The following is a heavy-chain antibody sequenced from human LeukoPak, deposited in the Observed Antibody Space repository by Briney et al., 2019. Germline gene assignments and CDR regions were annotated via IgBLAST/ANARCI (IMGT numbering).Heavy chain of an antibody. V-gene: IGHV3-23*01. Sequence: GGSLRLSCAASGFTFSSSALSWVRQARGKGLGWVSTISGTGGNTYYAGSVKGRFTISRDNSKNTLYLQMNSLRADDTAVYYCAKDVLAAAGYYFDYWGQGTRVTVSS. CDR3: AKDVLAAAGYYFDY. CDR2: ISGTGGNT. CDR1: GFTFSSSA. D-gene: IGHD6-13*01. J-gene: IGHJ4*02.